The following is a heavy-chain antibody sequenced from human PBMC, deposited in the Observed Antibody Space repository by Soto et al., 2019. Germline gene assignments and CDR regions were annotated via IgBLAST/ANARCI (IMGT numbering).Heavy chain of an antibody. CDR3: ERDRRFLEWLLFDP. Sequence: ASVKVSCKASGYTFTSCAMHWVRQAPGQRLEWMGWINAGNGNTKYSQKFQGRVTITRDTSASTAYMELSSLRSEDTAVYYCERDRRFLEWLLFDPWGQGTMVTVSS. D-gene: IGHD3-3*01. V-gene: IGHV1-3*01. CDR2: INAGNGNT. CDR1: GYTFTSCA. J-gene: IGHJ3*01.